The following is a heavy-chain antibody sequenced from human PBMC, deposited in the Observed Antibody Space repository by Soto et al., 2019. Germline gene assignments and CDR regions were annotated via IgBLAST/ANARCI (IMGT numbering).Heavy chain of an antibody. CDR2: INAGNGNT. V-gene: IGHV1-3*01. CDR3: ARDGSYCSSTSCDVTGFDY. Sequence: ASVKVSCKASGYTFTSYAMHWVRQAPGQRREWMGWINAGNGNTKYSQKFQGRVTITRDTSASTAYMELSSLISEDTAVYYCARDGSYCSSTSCDVTGFDYWGQGTLVTVSS. D-gene: IGHD2-2*01. J-gene: IGHJ4*02. CDR1: GYTFTSYA.